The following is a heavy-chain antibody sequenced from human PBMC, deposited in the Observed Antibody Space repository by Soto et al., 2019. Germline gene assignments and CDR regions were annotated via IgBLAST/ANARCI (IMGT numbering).Heavy chain of an antibody. CDR3: ARAGLWDLLSISFDY. CDR2: IYYSGST. Sequence: PSETLSLTCTVSGGSISSYYWSWIRQPPGKGLEWIGYIYYSGSTNYNPSLKSRVTISVDTSKNQFSLKLSSVTAADTAVYYCARAGLWDLLSISFDYWGQGTLVTVSS. CDR1: GGSISSYY. D-gene: IGHD1-26*01. V-gene: IGHV4-59*01. J-gene: IGHJ4*02.